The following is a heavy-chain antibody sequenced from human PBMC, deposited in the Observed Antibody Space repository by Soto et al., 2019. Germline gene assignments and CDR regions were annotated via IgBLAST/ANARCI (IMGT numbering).Heavy chain of an antibody. V-gene: IGHV3-33*01. J-gene: IGHJ4*02. CDR2: IWYDGIKK. CDR3: ARVRFRSSTNCNGYLDY. D-gene: IGHD6-13*01. Sequence: PGGSLRLSCEASGFGFGSYGMHWVRQAPGRGLEWVAVIWYDGIKKDYGDSVKGRFTISRDNSKNTLYLQMNSLRAEDTAVYYCARVRFRSSTNCNGYLDYWGQGTPVTVSS. CDR1: GFGFGSYG.